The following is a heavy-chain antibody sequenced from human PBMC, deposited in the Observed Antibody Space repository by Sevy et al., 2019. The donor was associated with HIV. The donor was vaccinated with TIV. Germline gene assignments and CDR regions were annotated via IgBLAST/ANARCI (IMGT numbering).Heavy chain of an antibody. Sequence: GGSLRLSCAASGFTFSSYAMSWVRQAPGKGLEWVSAISGSGGSTYYADSVKGRFTISRENSKNTLYRQMNSLRAEDTAVYYCARTIVGGVIVIGAFDIWGQGTMVTVSS. J-gene: IGHJ3*02. V-gene: IGHV3-23*01. CDR3: ARTIVGGVIVIGAFDI. CDR1: GFTFSSYA. CDR2: ISGSGGST. D-gene: IGHD3-16*02.